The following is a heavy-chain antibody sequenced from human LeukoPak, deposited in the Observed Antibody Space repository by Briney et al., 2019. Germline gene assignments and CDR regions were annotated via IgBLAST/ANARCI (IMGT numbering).Heavy chain of an antibody. CDR1: GYTFTSYA. D-gene: IGHD6-19*01. J-gene: IGHJ4*02. CDR2: INAGNGNT. Sequence: ASVKVSCKASGYTFTSYAMHWVRQAPGQRLEWMGWINAGNGNTKYSQKLQGRVTITRDTSASTAYMELSSLRSEDTAVYYCARALSQRLVLGGYWGQGTLVTVSS. CDR3: ARALSQRLVLGGY. V-gene: IGHV1-3*01.